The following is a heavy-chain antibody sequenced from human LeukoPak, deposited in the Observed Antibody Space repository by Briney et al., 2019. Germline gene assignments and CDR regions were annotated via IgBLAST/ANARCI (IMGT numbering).Heavy chain of an antibody. Sequence: GGSLRLSCSASGFTFSSYGMHWVRQAPGKGLEGVAVIWYDGSNKYYADSVKGRFTISRDNSKNTLYLQMNSQRAEDTAVYYCAKEAYNYYDSSGYLFGYWGQGTLVTVSS. CDR1: GFTFSSYG. CDR2: IWYDGSNK. D-gene: IGHD3-22*01. V-gene: IGHV3-33*06. J-gene: IGHJ4*02. CDR3: AKEAYNYYDSSGYLFGY.